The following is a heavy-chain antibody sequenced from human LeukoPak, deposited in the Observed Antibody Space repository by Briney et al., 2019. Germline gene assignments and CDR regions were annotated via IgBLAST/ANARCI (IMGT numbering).Heavy chain of an antibody. Sequence: GGSLRLSCAASGFTFSSYAMHWVRQAPGKGLEWVAVISYDGSNKYYADSVKGRFTIPRDNAKNSLYLQMNSLRAEDTAVYYCARDLGIAAAGGYWYFDLWGRGTLVTVSS. D-gene: IGHD6-13*01. V-gene: IGHV3-30-3*01. J-gene: IGHJ2*01. CDR1: GFTFSSYA. CDR2: ISYDGSNK. CDR3: ARDLGIAAAGGYWYFDL.